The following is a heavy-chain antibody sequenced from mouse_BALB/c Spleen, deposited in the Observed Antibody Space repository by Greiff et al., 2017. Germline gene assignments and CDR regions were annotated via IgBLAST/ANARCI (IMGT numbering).Heavy chain of an antibody. D-gene: IGHD2-2*01. V-gene: IGHV5-6-5*01. CDR1: GFTFSSYA. Sequence: EVKLVESGGGLVKPGGSLKLSCAASGFTFSSYAMSWVRQTPEKRLEWVASISSGGSTYYPDSVKGRFTISRENARNILYMQMSSLRTEDTAMYYCAMGEGALSTMVTEFAYWGQGTLVTVSA. CDR2: ISSGGST. CDR3: AMGEGALSTMVTEFAY. J-gene: IGHJ3*01.